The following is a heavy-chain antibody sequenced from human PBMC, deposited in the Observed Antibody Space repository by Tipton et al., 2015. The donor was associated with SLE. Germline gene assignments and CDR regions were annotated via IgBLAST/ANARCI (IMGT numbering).Heavy chain of an antibody. J-gene: IGHJ3*02. Sequence: TLSLTCTVSGGSISSGTYYWSWIRQPAGKGLEWIGRIFTRGSTNENLSLKSRVTISLDTSKNQFSLKLTSVTAADTAVYYCARRLRSESLYGALDIWGQGTMVTVSS. CDR2: IFTRGST. CDR1: GGSISSGTYY. V-gene: IGHV4-61*02. CDR3: ARRLRSESLYGALDI. D-gene: IGHD3-16*02.